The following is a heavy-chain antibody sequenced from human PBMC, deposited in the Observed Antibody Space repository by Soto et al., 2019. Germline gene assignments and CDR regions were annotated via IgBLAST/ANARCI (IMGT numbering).Heavy chain of an antibody. J-gene: IGHJ5*02. CDR2: INPNTGVT. CDR1: GYTFFAYY. V-gene: IGHV1-2*02. D-gene: IGHD3-10*01. CDR3: ARGVKGSGSGSYQVSWFDP. Sequence: ASVKVSCKASGYTFFAYYMNWVRQAPGQGLEWMGWINPNTGVTNYAQKFQGRVTLTRDTSITTAYMELNSLRPDDTAVYYCARGVKGSGSGSYQVSWFDPWGQGTLVTVSS.